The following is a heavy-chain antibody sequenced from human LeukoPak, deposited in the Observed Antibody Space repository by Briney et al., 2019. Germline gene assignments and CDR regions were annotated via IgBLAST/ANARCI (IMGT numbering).Heavy chain of an antibody. CDR3: ARSAR. J-gene: IGHJ4*02. V-gene: IGHV3-7*01. Sequence: PGGSLRLSCAASGFTFSNAWMSWVRQAPGKGLEWVANINQDGSAQYYVDSVKGRFTISRDNAKSSLYLQMNSLRAEDTAVYYCARSARWGQGTLVTVSS. CDR1: GFTFSNAW. CDR2: INQDGSAQ.